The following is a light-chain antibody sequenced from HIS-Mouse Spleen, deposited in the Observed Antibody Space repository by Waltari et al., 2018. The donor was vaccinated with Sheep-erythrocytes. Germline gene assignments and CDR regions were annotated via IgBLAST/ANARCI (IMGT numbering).Light chain of an antibody. CDR1: QSVSSY. V-gene: IGKV3-11*01. CDR3: QQRSNWPPYT. J-gene: IGKJ2*01. Sequence: DIVFTQSPATLSMSPGQRPTLSCRASQSVSSYLAWYQQKPGPAPRLLIYDASSRATGSPARFSGSGSGTDFTLTISSLEPEDFAVYYCQQRSNWPPYTFGQGTKLEIK. CDR2: DAS.